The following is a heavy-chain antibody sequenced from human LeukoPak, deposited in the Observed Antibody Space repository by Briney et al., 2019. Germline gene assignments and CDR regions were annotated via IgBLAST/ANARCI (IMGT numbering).Heavy chain of an antibody. Sequence: GRSLRLSCAAPGFTFRTYGMHWLRQAPGKGLEWVSAIRGSGGSTYYADSVKGRFTISRDNSKNTLYVQVNSLGAEDTAAYYCAKGSYYDSSGSFYFDYWGQGTLVTVSS. CDR1: GFTFRTYG. V-gene: IGHV3-23*01. J-gene: IGHJ4*02. CDR3: AKGSYYDSSGSFYFDY. CDR2: IRGSGGST. D-gene: IGHD3-22*01.